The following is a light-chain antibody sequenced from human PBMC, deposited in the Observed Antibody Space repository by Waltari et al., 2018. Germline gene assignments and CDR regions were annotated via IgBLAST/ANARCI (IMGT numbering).Light chain of an antibody. Sequence: EIVMTQSPATLSVSPGERATLSCRASQSVSSNLAWYQQKPGQVPRLLIYGASTRATGIPARFSGSGSGTEFTLTISSLQSEDFAVYYCQQYNNWRTFGQGTKLEIK. J-gene: IGKJ2*01. CDR1: QSVSSN. CDR2: GAS. CDR3: QQYNNWRT. V-gene: IGKV3D-15*01.